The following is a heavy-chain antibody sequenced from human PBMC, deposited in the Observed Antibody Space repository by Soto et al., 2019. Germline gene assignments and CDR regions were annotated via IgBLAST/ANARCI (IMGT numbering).Heavy chain of an antibody. V-gene: IGHV4-31*03. CDR2: IYYSGST. CDR3: ASGKIVAAAGPCDY. D-gene: IGHD6-13*01. Sequence: QVQLQESGPGLVKPSQTLSLTCTVSGGSISSGGYYWSWIRQHPGKGLEWIGYIYYSGSTYYTPFLQRRVTISVDTSMELFSRKLTSVTAADTAVYYLASGKIVAAAGPCDYCGQGTLVTVSS. J-gene: IGHJ4*02. CDR1: GGSISSGGYY.